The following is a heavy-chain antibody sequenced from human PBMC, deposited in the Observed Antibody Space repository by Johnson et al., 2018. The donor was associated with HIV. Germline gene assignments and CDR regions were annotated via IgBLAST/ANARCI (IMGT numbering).Heavy chain of an antibody. D-gene: IGHD2-2*01. V-gene: IGHV3-15*01. CDR3: ASDYTSINFYAAAFDF. Sequence: VLLVESGGGLVKPGGSLRVSCVAAGFSFTNAWMSWVRQAPGKGLEWVARIKSKTDGGTRDYAAPVKGRFIISRDDSKNTLYLQMNSLKTEDSAVYYCASDYTSINFYAAAFDFWGQGTMVTGSS. CDR1: GFSFTNAW. CDR2: IKSKTDGGTR. J-gene: IGHJ3*01.